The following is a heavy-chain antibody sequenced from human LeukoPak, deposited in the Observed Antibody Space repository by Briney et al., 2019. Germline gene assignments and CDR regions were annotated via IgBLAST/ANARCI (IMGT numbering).Heavy chain of an antibody. Sequence: SDTLSLTCTVSGGSISSYYWRWGRQPPGKGLEWSGDIYYNGAPHYNPSLKRRLTISLDPSKNEFSLKLSHVPAAVTAVYYCARRLWVGTSHHDAFDIWGQGTMVSVSS. CDR3: ARRLWVGTSHHDAFDI. CDR1: GGSISSYY. D-gene: IGHD4/OR15-4a*01. J-gene: IGHJ3*02. V-gene: IGHV4-59*07. CDR2: IYYNGAP.